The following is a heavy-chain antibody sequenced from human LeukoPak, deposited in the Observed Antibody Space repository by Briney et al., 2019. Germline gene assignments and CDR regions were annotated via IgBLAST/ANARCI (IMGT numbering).Heavy chain of an antibody. Sequence: SVTVSFKASGGTFSSYAISWVRQAPGQGLEWMGGIIPIFGTANYAQKFQGRVTITADESTSTAYMELSSLRSEDTAVYYCARDSSGWAGGAFDIWGQGTMVTVSS. CDR1: GGTFSSYA. CDR3: ARDSSGWAGGAFDI. J-gene: IGHJ3*02. V-gene: IGHV1-69*13. D-gene: IGHD6-19*01. CDR2: IIPIFGTA.